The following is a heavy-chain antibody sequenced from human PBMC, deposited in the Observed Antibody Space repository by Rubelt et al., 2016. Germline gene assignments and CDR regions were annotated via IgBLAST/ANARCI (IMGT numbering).Heavy chain of an antibody. D-gene: IGHD6-13*01. J-gene: IGHJ4*02. CDR2: ISSSSSYI. CDR3: AKGHSNLDY. CDR1: GFTFSSYS. Sequence: EVQLLESGGGLVKPGGSLRLSCAASGFTFSSYSMNWVRQAPGKGLEWVSSISSSSSYIYYADSVKGRFTISRDNSRNTLYLQMNSLRAEDTAVYYCAKGHSNLDYWGQGTLVTVSS. V-gene: IGHV3-21*04.